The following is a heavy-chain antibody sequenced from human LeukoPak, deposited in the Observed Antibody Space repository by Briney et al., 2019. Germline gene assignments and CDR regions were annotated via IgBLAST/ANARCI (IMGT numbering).Heavy chain of an antibody. CDR1: GYTFTSYD. J-gene: IGHJ4*02. CDR3: AREGSVWFSDY. Sequence: GASVKVSCKASGYTFTSYDINWVRQAPGQGLEWMGIINPSGGSTTYAQKFQGRVTMTRDTSTSTVYMELSSLTSEDTAVYYCAREGSVWFSDYWGQGTLVTVSS. D-gene: IGHD6-19*01. CDR2: INPSGGST. V-gene: IGHV1-46*01.